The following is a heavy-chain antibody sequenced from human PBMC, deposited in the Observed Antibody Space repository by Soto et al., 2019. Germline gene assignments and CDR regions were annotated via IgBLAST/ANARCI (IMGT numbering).Heavy chain of an antibody. D-gene: IGHD2-2*02. Sequence: GGSLRLSCAASGFTFSSYSMNWVRQAPGKGLEWVSSISSSSSYIYYADSVKGRFTISRDNAKNSLYLQMNSLRAEDTAVYYCAREGCSSTSCYTSPWFDPWGQGTLVTVSS. CDR2: ISSSSSYI. J-gene: IGHJ5*02. V-gene: IGHV3-21*01. CDR1: GFTFSSYS. CDR3: AREGCSSTSCYTSPWFDP.